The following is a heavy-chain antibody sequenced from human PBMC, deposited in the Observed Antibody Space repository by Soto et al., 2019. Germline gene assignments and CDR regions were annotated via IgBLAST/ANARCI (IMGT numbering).Heavy chain of an antibody. Sequence: QVQLQESGPGLVKPSETLSLTCTVSDGSISSYYWSWIRQPPGKGLEWIGYIYYSGSTDHNPSLTSRVTISVDTSKNQFSLKLSSVTAADTAVYFCARHWYGSGTHYPFDSWGQGTLVTVSS. CDR1: DGSISSYY. V-gene: IGHV4-59*08. D-gene: IGHD3-10*01. CDR3: ARHWYGSGTHYPFDS. J-gene: IGHJ4*02. CDR2: IYYSGST.